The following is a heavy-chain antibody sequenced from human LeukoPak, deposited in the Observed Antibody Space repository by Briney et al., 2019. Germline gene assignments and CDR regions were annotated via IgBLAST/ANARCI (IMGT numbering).Heavy chain of an antibody. J-gene: IGHJ6*02. D-gene: IGHD6-13*01. V-gene: IGHV4-59*01. CDR3: ARDHLAAAGHYYYGMDV. Sequence: SETLSPTCTVSGGSISSYYWSWIRQPPGKGLEWIGYLYNSGHTKYNPSLKSRVTMSLDTSKNEFSLKLSSVTAADTAVYFCARDHLAAAGHYYYGMDVWGQGTAVTVSS. CDR2: LYNSGHT. CDR1: GGSISSYY.